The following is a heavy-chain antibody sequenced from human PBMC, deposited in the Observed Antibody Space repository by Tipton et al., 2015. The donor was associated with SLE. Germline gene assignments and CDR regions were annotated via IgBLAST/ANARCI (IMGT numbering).Heavy chain of an antibody. J-gene: IGHJ5*02. D-gene: IGHD4-11*01. Sequence: TLSLTCTVSGGSISSSRYYWGWIRQPPGKGLEWIGSIYHSGTAYYNPSLKSRVTISVDTSKNQISLKLSSVTAADTAVYYCARYPDSNYYWFGPWGQGALVTVSS. CDR1: GGSISSSRYY. V-gene: IGHV4-39*07. CDR2: IYHSGTA. CDR3: ARYPDSNYYWFGP.